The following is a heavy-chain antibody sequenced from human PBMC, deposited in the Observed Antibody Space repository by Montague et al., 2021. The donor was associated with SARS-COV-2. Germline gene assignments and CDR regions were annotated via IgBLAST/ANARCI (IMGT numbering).Heavy chain of an antibody. CDR2: VHHSGNA. CDR1: GGSLSTPHY. Sequence: SETLSLTCAVSGGSLSTPHYWSWVRQPPGKGLGWVGEVHHSGNANYNASFNGRATISVDKSKNQFSLTLTSVTAAATAVYYCADHRITRGWLGPWGQGTLVTVSS. V-gene: IGHV4-4*02. CDR3: ADHRITRGWLGP. D-gene: IGHD1-14*01. J-gene: IGHJ5*02.